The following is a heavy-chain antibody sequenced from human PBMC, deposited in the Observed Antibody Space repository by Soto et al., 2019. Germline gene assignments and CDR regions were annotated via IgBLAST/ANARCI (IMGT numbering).Heavy chain of an antibody. D-gene: IGHD2-15*01. CDR2: MYYSGST. CDR1: GGSISSSSYY. CDR3: ARELWYGRGFDS. Sequence: SETLSLTCTVSGGSISSSSYYWGWIRQPPGKGLEWIGSMYYSGSTYYNPSLKSRVTISVDTSKNQLSLGLSSVTAADTAVYYCARELWYGRGFDSWGQGTLVTVSS. J-gene: IGHJ4*02. V-gene: IGHV4-39*02.